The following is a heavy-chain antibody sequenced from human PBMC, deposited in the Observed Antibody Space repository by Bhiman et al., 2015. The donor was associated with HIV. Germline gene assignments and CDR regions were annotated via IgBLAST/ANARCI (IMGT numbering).Heavy chain of an antibody. Sequence: QVQLVESGGGVVQPGRSLRLSCAASGFTFSSYAMHWVRQAPGKGLEWVAVISYDGGKKYYADSVKGRFTISRDNSKNTLYLQMNSLRAEDTAVYYCARDPILSFTIVAIISYYFDYWGQGTLVTVSS. CDR1: GFTFSSYA. D-gene: IGHD3-9*01. V-gene: IGHV3-30-3*01. J-gene: IGHJ4*02. CDR2: ISYDGGKK. CDR3: ARDPILSFTIVAIISYYFDY.